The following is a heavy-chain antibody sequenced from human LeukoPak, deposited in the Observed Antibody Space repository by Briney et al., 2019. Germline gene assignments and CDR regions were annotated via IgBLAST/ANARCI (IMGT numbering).Heavy chain of an antibody. D-gene: IGHD6-6*01. CDR3: ASSSSSSEDFDY. Sequence: SETLSLTCDVSGGSLSSSNWWSWVRQPPGKGLEWIGEIYHSGSTNYNPSLKSRVTISVDKSKNQFSLKLSSVTAADTAVYYCASSSSSSEDFDYWGQGTLVTVSS. CDR1: GGSLSSSNW. J-gene: IGHJ4*02. V-gene: IGHV4-4*02. CDR2: IYHSGST.